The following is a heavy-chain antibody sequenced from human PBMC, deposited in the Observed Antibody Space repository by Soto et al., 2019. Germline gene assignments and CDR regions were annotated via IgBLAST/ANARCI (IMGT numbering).Heavy chain of an antibody. Sequence: EVQLLESGGGLVQPGGSLRLSCVVSGLTCSRADLSWVRQPPGRGLEWVSASGGSDLSTHYVDSVKGRFTISRDSSKNTLYFPMNSLSAEDTGVYYSVTDPWNYGGQGTLITVSS. J-gene: IGHJ4*02. D-gene: IGHD1-1*01. CDR2: SGGSDLST. V-gene: IGHV3-23*01. CDR1: GLTCSRAD. CDR3: VTDPWNY.